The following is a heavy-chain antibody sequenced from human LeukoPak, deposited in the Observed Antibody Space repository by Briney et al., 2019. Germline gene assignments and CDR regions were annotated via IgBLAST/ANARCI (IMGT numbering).Heavy chain of an antibody. J-gene: IGHJ6*02. CDR3: ERDRAGKGYYYYYGMDV. CDR1: GGSISRGGYD. V-gene: IGHV4-31*03. CDR2: IYYSGST. Sequence: SETLSLTCPVSGGSISRGGYDWSWIREHRGKGLEGSGYIYYSGSTYYNPSLECRVTISVATSKTQFSLTLSSVTAADTAVYYCERDRAGKGYYYYYGMDVWGQGTMVTVSS. D-gene: IGHD6-19*01.